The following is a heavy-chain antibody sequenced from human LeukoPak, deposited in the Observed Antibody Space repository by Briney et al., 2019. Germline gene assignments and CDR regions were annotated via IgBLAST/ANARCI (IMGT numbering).Heavy chain of an antibody. V-gene: IGHV3-30*04. CDR1: GFSFSSYA. CDR2: ISYDGSNI. Sequence: PGRSLRLSCAVSGFSFSSYAMYWVRQAPGRGLEWVTIISYDGSNIHYADSVKGRFTVSRDNSGNTLSLQMNNLRPDDTAVYYCATAYSSGWSDYWGQGTLVTVSS. D-gene: IGHD6-19*01. CDR3: ATAYSSGWSDY. J-gene: IGHJ4*02.